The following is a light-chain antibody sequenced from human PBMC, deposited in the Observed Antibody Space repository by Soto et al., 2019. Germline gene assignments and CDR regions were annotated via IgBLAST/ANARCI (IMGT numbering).Light chain of an antibody. CDR3: CSYAGSSTFAV. Sequence: QSALTQPASVSGSPGQSITISCTGNSSDVGSYNLVSWYQQHPGKAPKLMIYEGSKRPSWVSNRFSGSKSGNTASLTISGLQAEDEADYYCCSYAGSSTFAVFGGGTQLTVL. J-gene: IGLJ7*01. CDR1: SSDVGSYNL. V-gene: IGLV2-23*03. CDR2: EGS.